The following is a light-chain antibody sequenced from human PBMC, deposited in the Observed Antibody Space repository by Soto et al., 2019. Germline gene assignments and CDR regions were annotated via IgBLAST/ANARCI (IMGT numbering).Light chain of an antibody. CDR3: QQSYSTPWT. Sequence: DIQMTESPSSVSASVRDRVTITGLARQGIGSWLAGYQQTPGKAPKRLTYAASSLQSGAPSTSSGTGSETHFTLTTSTLQPEDFATYYCQQSYSTPWTSGQATKVDI. J-gene: IGKJ1*01. V-gene: IGKV1-12*01. CDR1: QGIGSW. CDR2: AAS.